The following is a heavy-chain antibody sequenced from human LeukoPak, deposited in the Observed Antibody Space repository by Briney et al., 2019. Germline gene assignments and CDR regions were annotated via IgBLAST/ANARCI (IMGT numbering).Heavy chain of an antibody. J-gene: IGHJ5*02. CDR2: LSGGGGTT. CDR1: GFNFNNYA. Sequence: PGGSLRPSCAASGFNFNNYAMNWVRQAPGKGLEWVSTLSGGGGTTYYADSVKGRFTISRDTSKHTLYLHMNSLRAEDTAIYYCAKSDCNSITCSFRNCFDPWGQGTLVTVSS. V-gene: IGHV3-23*01. CDR3: AKSDCNSITCSFRNCFDP. D-gene: IGHD2/OR15-2a*01.